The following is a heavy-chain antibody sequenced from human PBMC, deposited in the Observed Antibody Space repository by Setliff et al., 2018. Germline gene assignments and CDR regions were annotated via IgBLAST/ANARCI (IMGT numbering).Heavy chain of an antibody. V-gene: IGHV4-34*01. CDR1: GFTFSSYA. D-gene: IGHD5-18*01. CDR3: ARDLGYSYGIYYFDY. J-gene: IGHJ4*02. CDR2: INHSGST. Sequence: PGGSLRLSCAASGFTFSSYAMSWVRQPPGKGLEWIGEINHSGSTNYNPSLKSRVTISVDTSKNQFSLKLSSVTAADTAVYYCARDLGYSYGIYYFDYWGQGTLVTVSS.